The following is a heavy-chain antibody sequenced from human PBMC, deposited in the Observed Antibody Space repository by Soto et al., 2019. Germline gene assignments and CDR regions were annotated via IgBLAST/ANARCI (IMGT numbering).Heavy chain of an antibody. J-gene: IGHJ4*02. Sequence: EVQLVNSGGGWVPPGGSLRLSCGASGFTFSSYGMNWVRQAPGKGLEWVSYISGDTKTTNYADSVKGRFTITIYNAKSALYLQLNSLRDDDTAVYYVARGGAGRTDSGGQGPLVIVSS. CDR3: ARGGAGRTDS. CDR2: ISGDTKTT. V-gene: IGHV3-48*02. D-gene: IGHD4-17*01. CDR1: GFTFSSYG.